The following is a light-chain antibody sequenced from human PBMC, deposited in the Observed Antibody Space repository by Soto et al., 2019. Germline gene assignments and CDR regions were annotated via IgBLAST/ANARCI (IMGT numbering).Light chain of an antibody. J-gene: IGKJ2*01. CDR3: HHYGSLYT. Sequence: EIVLTQSPGTLSLSPGERATLSCRASQSVSSSYLAWYQQKPGQAPRLLIYGASSRATGIPDRFSGSGSGTDFTLTISRLEPEDFAVYYCHHYGSLYTFGRGTKLEIK. V-gene: IGKV3-20*01. CDR1: QSVSSSY. CDR2: GAS.